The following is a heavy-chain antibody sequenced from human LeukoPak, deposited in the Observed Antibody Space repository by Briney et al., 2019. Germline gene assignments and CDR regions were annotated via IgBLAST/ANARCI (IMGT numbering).Heavy chain of an antibody. CDR3: ARGPTLGLDI. V-gene: IGHV1-2*02. Sequence: ASVKVSCRASGYTFTAYYIHWVRQAPGQGLEWMGWINPNNGYTSLPQRFQGRVTMTRDTSIITAYMELSSLTSEDTGMYYCARGPTLGLDIWGQGTMVTVSS. CDR2: INPNNGYT. CDR1: GYTFTAYY. J-gene: IGHJ3*02.